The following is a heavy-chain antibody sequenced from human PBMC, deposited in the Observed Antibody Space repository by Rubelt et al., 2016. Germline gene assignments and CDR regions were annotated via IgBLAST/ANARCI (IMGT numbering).Heavy chain of an antibody. CDR3: ARAAAAFHGMDV. Sequence: QVQLKQSGPGLVKPSQTLSLTCAISGDSVSRNSAAWNWIRQSPSSGLEWLGRTDYRSKWYNDYAVSVKSRITSNPDTSKNQVSLQLNSVTPEDMAVYYCARAAAAFHGMDVWGQGTTVTVSS. CDR2: TDYRSKWYN. J-gene: IGHJ6*02. V-gene: IGHV6-1*01. D-gene: IGHD6-13*01. CDR1: GDSVSRNSAA.